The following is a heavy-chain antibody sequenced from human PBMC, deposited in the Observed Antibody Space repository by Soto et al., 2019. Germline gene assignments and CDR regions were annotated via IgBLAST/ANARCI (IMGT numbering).Heavy chain of an antibody. Sequence: QVQLVQSGAEVKKPGASVKVSRKASGYTFTSYGISWVRQAPGQGLEWMGWISAYNSNTNYAQKLQGRVTMTTDTSTSTAYMELRSLRSDDTAVYYCARDGSYSSSWYRRWFDPWGQGTLVTVSS. D-gene: IGHD6-13*01. CDR2: ISAYNSNT. J-gene: IGHJ5*02. V-gene: IGHV1-18*04. CDR1: GYTFTSYG. CDR3: ARDGSYSSSWYRRWFDP.